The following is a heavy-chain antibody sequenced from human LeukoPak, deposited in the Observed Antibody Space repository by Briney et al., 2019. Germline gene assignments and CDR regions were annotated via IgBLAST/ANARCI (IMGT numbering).Heavy chain of an antibody. CDR1: GGSISSSSYY. D-gene: IGHD6-13*01. V-gene: IGHV4-39*01. Sequence: KPSETLSLTCTVSGGSISSSSYYWGWIRQPPGKGLEWIGSIYYSGSTYYNPSLKSRVTISVDTSKNQFSLKLSSVTAADTAVYYCAISQSRKQLVLLQWRGLFDYWGQGTLVTVSS. J-gene: IGHJ4*02. CDR2: IYYSGST. CDR3: AISQSRKQLVLLQWRGLFDY.